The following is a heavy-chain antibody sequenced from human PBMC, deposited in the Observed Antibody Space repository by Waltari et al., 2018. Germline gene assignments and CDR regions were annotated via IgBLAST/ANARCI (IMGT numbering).Heavy chain of an antibody. CDR1: GGTFSSYA. CDR3: ASWTWVIAAAGHFDY. Sequence: QVQLVQSGAEVKKPGSSVKVSCTASGGTFSSYAISWVRPAPGQGLAWMGGIIPIFGTANYAQKFQGRVTITADKSTSTAYMELSSLRSEDTAVYYCASWTWVIAAAGHFDYWGQGTLVTVSS. CDR2: IIPIFGTA. J-gene: IGHJ4*02. D-gene: IGHD6-13*01. V-gene: IGHV1-69*14.